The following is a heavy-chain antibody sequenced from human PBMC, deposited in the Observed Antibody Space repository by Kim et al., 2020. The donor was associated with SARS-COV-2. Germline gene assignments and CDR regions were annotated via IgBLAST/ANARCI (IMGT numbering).Heavy chain of an antibody. J-gene: IGHJ6*01. D-gene: IGHD6-13*01. CDR1: GFTFSSYG. CDR3: ASGQQLVGESYYYYGLD. V-gene: IGHV3-33*01. Sequence: GGSLRLSCAASGFTFSSYGMHWVRQAPGKGLEWVAVIWNEGSNKYYADSAKGRFTISRDNSKTTLYLQMNSMRAEDTDVYYCASGQQLVGESYYYYGLD. CDR2: IWNEGSNK.